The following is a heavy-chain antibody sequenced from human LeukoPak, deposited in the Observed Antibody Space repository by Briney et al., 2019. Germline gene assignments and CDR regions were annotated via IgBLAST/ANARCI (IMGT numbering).Heavy chain of an antibody. CDR2: ISYDGSFK. V-gene: IGHV3-33*01. CDR3: ARRGDPFEVVDY. CDR1: GFTFTTHG. Sequence: AGRSLRLSCAVSGFTFTTHGMHWVRQAPGKGLEWFAAISYDGSFKNYADSVKGRFSISRDNFKNTLYLQMISLRAEDTAVYFCARRGDPFEVVDYWGQGALVAVSS. D-gene: IGHD2-21*01. J-gene: IGHJ4*02.